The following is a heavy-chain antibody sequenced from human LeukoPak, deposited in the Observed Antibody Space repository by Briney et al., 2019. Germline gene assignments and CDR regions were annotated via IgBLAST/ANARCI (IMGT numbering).Heavy chain of an antibody. CDR2: IIPILGIA. D-gene: IGHD3-22*01. J-gene: IGHJ6*03. V-gene: IGHV1-69*04. CDR3: ARGGGLGGYDSSGYSPSYYYYYMDV. Sequence: SVKVSCKASGGTFSSYAISWVRQAPGQGLEWMGRIIPILGIANYAQKFQGRVTITADKSTSTAYMELSSLRSEDTAVYYCARGGGLGGYDSSGYSPSYYYYYMDVWGKGTTVTVSS. CDR1: GGTFSSYA.